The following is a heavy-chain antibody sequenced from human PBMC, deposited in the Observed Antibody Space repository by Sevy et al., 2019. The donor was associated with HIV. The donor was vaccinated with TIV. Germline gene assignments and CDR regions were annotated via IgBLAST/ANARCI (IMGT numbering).Heavy chain of an antibody. Sequence: SETLSLTCAVSGGSISSSNWWSWVRQPPGKGLEWIGEIYHSGSTNYNPSLKSRVTISVDKSKNQFSLKLSSVTAADTAVYYCAREGTWDTAKVSSPIFDYWGQGTLVTVSS. D-gene: IGHD5-18*01. CDR1: GGSISSSNW. CDR2: IYHSGST. CDR3: AREGTWDTAKVSSPIFDY. V-gene: IGHV4-4*02. J-gene: IGHJ4*02.